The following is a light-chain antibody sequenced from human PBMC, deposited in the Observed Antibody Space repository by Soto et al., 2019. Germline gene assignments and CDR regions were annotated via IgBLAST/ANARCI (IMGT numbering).Light chain of an antibody. Sequence: DIPMTQSPSSVSASVGDRVTITCRSSQGISACLAWYQQKPGKAPKLLIYAASSLQSGVPSRFRGSGFGTAFTLTISSLQPEDFATYYCQEANSFPITFGQGTRLEIK. V-gene: IGKV1D-12*01. CDR3: QEANSFPIT. CDR1: QGISAC. J-gene: IGKJ5*01. CDR2: AAS.